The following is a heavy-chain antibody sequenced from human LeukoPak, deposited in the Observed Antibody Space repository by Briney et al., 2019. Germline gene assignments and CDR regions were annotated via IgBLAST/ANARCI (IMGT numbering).Heavy chain of an antibody. CDR3: GKTTVGYSSGQKPAWPVDY. Sequence: AGGSLRLSCAASGFTFGSHAMSWVRQAPGKGLEWVAGIFGSGGSPHYADPVKGRFTISRDNSRNTVYLQINSLRAEDTAVYYCGKTTVGYSSGQKPAWPVDYWGQGTLVTVSS. J-gene: IGHJ4*02. CDR2: IFGSGGSP. CDR1: GFTFGSHA. V-gene: IGHV3-23*01. D-gene: IGHD5-18*01.